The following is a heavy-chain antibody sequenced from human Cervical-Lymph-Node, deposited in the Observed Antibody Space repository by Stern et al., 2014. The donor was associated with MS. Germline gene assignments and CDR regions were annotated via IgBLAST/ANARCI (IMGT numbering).Heavy chain of an antibody. CDR3: AHDATTNFYGMDV. J-gene: IGHJ6*02. D-gene: IGHD4-11*01. CDR2: IYWSDNK. CDR1: GLSLTTSRVG. Sequence: QVTLKESGPPLVKPTQTLTLTCTFYGLSLTTSRVGVGWIRQPPGKALEWLALIYWSDNKYYSPSLKSRLTVTKDYSKNQVVLTMTNMDPVDTGTYYCAHDATTNFYGMDVWGQGTTVTVSS. V-gene: IGHV2-5*01.